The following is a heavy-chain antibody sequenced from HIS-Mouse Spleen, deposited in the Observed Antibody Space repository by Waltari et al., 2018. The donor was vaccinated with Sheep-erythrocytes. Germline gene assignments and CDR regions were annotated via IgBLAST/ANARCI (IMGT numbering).Heavy chain of an antibody. CDR1: GCSISSGGYY. D-gene: IGHD7-27*01. J-gene: IGHJ4*02. CDR2: IYYSGST. Sequence: QVQLQESGPGLVQPSQTLSCTCPVSGCSISSGGYYWSWIRQHPGKGLEWIGYIYYSGSTYYNPSLKSRVTISVDTSKNQFSLKLSSVTAADTAVYYCARDRLGIFGYWGQGTLVTVSS. V-gene: IGHV4-31*03. CDR3: ARDRLGIFGY.